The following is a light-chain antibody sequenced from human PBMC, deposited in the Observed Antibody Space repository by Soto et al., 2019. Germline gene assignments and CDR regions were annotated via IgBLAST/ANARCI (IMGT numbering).Light chain of an antibody. Sequence: DIPMTQSPSTLSASVGDRVVITCRASQTISQWLAWYQQKPGKAPRFLIYDASTLESGVPSRFSGSGSGTEFTLTISSLQPDDIATFYCQQYSGFPRTFGQGTKVEI. CDR1: QTISQW. CDR3: QQYSGFPRT. CDR2: DAS. V-gene: IGKV1-5*01. J-gene: IGKJ1*01.